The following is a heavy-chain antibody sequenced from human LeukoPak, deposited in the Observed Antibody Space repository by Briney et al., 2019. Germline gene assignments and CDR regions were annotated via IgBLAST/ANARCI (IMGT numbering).Heavy chain of an antibody. CDR2: IFSDDRT. J-gene: IGHJ4*02. Sequence: GGSLRLSCAASGITVSSNHVSWVRQAPGKGLEWVSVIFSDDRTYYADSVKGRFTVSRDNSKNTLYLQMNSLRDEDTALYYCARILTSFTVPDYWGQGTLVTVSS. V-gene: IGHV3-66*01. D-gene: IGHD1-14*01. CDR3: ARILTSFTVPDY. CDR1: GITVSSNH.